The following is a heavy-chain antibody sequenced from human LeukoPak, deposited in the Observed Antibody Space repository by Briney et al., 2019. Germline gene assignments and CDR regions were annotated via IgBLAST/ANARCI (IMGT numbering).Heavy chain of an antibody. J-gene: IGHJ3*02. CDR1: GGSISSSSYY. CDR2: IYYSGST. CDR3: ARRPSRSASGNNDAFDI. D-gene: IGHD1/OR15-1a*01. Sequence: SETLFLTCTVSGGSISSSSYYWGWIRQPPGKGLEWIGSIYYSGSTYYNPSLKSRVTISVDTSKNQFSLKLSSVTAADTAVYYCARRPSRSASGNNDAFDIWGQGTMVTVSS. V-gene: IGHV4-39*07.